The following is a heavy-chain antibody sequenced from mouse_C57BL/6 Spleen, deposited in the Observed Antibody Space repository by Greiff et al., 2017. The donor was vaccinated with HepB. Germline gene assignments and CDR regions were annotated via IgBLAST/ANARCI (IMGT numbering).Heavy chain of an antibody. CDR1: GFTFSDYG. D-gene: IGHD1-1*01. CDR2: ISSGSSTI. CDR3: ARPYYGSSYYWYFDV. J-gene: IGHJ1*03. V-gene: IGHV5-17*01. Sequence: EVKLVESGGGLVKPGGSLKLSCAASGFTFSDYGMHWVRQAPEKGLEWVAYISSGSSTIYYADTVKGRFTISRDNAKNTLFLQMTRLRSEDTAMYYSARPYYGSSYYWYFDVRGTGTTVTVAS.